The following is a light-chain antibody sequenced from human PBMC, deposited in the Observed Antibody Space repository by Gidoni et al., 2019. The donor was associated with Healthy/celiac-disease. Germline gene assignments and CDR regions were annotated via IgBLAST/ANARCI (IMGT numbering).Light chain of an antibody. CDR2: EGS. J-gene: IGLJ1*01. CDR1: SSDVGSYNL. V-gene: IGLV2-23*01. CDR3: CSYAGSSTPYV. Sequence: QSALTQPASVSGSLGQSITISCTGTSSDVGSYNLVSWYQQHPGKAPKLMLYEGSKRPSGVSNRFSGSKSGNTASLTISGLQAEDEADYYCCSYAGSSTPYVFGTGTKITVL.